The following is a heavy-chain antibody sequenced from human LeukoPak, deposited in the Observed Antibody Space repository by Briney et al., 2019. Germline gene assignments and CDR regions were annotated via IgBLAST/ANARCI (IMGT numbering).Heavy chain of an antibody. CDR1: GYTFTGYY. Sequence: GASVKVSCKASGYTFTGYYMHWVRQAPGQGLEWMGWINPNSGGTNYAQKFQGRVTMTRDTSISTAYMELSRLRSDDTAVYYCARDFYDFWSGRTIFDYWGQGTLVTVSS. CDR3: ARDFYDFWSGRTIFDY. V-gene: IGHV1-2*02. J-gene: IGHJ4*02. D-gene: IGHD3-3*01. CDR2: INPNSGGT.